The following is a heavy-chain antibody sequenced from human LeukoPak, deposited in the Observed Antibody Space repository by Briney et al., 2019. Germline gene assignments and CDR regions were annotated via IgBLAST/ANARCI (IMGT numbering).Heavy chain of an antibody. CDR1: GGSISSGGYY. CDR3: ARAPLPYGGNSGFDY. Sequence: SQTLSLTCTVSGGSISSGGYYWTCIRQHPGKGLEWIGYIFRTGSTYYNPSLNSRVAISLDTSKNHFSLNLTSVTAADTAVYYCARAPLPYGGNSGFDYWGQGTLVTVSS. CDR2: IFRTGST. D-gene: IGHD4-23*01. V-gene: IGHV4-31*03. J-gene: IGHJ4*02.